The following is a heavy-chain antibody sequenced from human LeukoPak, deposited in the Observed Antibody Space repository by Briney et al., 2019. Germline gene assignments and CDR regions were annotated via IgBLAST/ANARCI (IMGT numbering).Heavy chain of an antibody. CDR3: EADGYEVLV. J-gene: IGHJ4*02. Sequence: SETLSLTCTASGGSISSSSYYWGWIRQPPGKGLEWIGSIYYSGSTYYNPSLKSRVTISVDTSKNQFSLKLSSVTAADTAVYYCEADGYEVLVWGQGTLVTVSS. V-gene: IGHV4-39*01. CDR1: GGSISSSSYY. CDR2: IYYSGST. D-gene: IGHD5-12*01.